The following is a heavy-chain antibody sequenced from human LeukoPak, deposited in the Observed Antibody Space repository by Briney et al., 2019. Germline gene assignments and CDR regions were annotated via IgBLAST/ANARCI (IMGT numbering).Heavy chain of an antibody. Sequence: GGSLRLSCAASGFTFSRYWMFWVRQAPGKGLVWVSRINSDGTSTNYADSVKGRFTISRDNTKSTLYLQMNSLRPEDTAVYYCASLTYSSPTQAFDYWSQGTLVTVSS. CDR1: GFTFSRYW. D-gene: IGHD6-13*01. CDR3: ASLTYSSPTQAFDY. CDR2: INSDGTST. J-gene: IGHJ4*02. V-gene: IGHV3-74*01.